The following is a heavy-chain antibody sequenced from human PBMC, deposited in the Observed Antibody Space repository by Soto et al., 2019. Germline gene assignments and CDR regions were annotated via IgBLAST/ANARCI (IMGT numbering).Heavy chain of an antibody. CDR1: GGSISSGDYY. V-gene: IGHV4-30-4*01. J-gene: IGHJ3*02. CDR3: ARDQWFSCAFDI. D-gene: IGHD3-22*01. Sequence: SETLSLTCTVSGGSISSGDYYWSWIRQPPGKGLEWIGYIYYSGSTYYNPSLKSRVTISVDTSKNQFSLKLSSVTAADTAVYDCARDQWFSCAFDIWGQGTMVTVS. CDR2: IYYSGST.